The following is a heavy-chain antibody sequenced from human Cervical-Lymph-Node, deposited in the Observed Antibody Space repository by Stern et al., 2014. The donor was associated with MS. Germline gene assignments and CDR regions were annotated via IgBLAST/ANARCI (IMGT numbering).Heavy chain of an antibody. CDR2: VIPIIGPH. J-gene: IGHJ3*01. Sequence: QEQLVQSGAEVQKPGSSVKVSCKASGGTFSTFSINWVRQVPGQSLEWMGWVIPIIGPHNFAQKSQGIVNITADSSTSTVYMALNSLRFDDTAVYYCVLPSTVTTAAFDVWGRGTMVTVSS. V-gene: IGHV1-69*06. CDR3: VLPSTVTTAAFDV. D-gene: IGHD4-11*01. CDR1: GGTFSTFS.